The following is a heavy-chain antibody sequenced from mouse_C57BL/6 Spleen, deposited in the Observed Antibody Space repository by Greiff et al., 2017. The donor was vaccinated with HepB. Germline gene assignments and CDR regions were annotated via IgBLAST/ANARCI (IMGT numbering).Heavy chain of an antibody. V-gene: IGHV1-81*01. CDR2: IYPRSGNT. CDR1: GYTFTSYG. CDR3: ARWAHFITTVVAPFDY. Sequence: VQLQQSGAELARPGASVKLSCKASGYTFTSYGISWVKQRTGQGLEWIGEIYPRSGNTYYNEKFKGKATLTADKSSSTAYMELRSLTSEDSAVYFCARWAHFITTVVAPFDYWGQGTTLTVSS. J-gene: IGHJ2*01. D-gene: IGHD1-1*01.